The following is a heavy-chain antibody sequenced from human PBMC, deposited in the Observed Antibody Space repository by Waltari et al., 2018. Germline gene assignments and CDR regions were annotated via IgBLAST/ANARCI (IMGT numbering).Heavy chain of an antibody. J-gene: IGHJ3*02. D-gene: IGHD3-9*01. CDR1: GFTFSNYA. V-gene: IGHV3-30*04. CDR3: ARDPASHGHFDWLLNAFDI. CDR2: ISFDGRNE. Sequence: QVQLVESGGGVVQPGRSLRLSCGASGFTFSNYAMDWVRQAPGKGLEWVAVISFDGRNEYYVDSVKGRFTISRDNSKNTLYLQMNSLRAEDTAVYYCARDPASHGHFDWLLNAFDIWGQGTMVTVSS.